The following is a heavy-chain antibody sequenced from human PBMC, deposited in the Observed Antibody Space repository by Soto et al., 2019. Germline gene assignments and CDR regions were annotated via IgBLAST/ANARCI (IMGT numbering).Heavy chain of an antibody. Sequence: QVQLVQSGAEVKKPGSSVKVSCKASGGTISSYTISRVRQAPGQGLEWMGRIIPILGIANYAQKFQGRVTITADKSTSTAYMELSSLRSEDTAVYYCAREAVDCSGGSCYSGMYYYYYYMDVWGKGTTVTVSS. J-gene: IGHJ6*03. CDR2: IIPILGIA. D-gene: IGHD2-15*01. V-gene: IGHV1-69*08. CDR3: AREAVDCSGGSCYSGMYYYYYYMDV. CDR1: GGTISSYT.